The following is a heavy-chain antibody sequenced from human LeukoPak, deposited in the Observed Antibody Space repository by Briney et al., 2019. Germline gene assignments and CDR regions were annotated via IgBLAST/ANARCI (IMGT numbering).Heavy chain of an antibody. J-gene: IGHJ6*02. CDR1: RFTLSTYS. CDR2: IGSSASYM. D-gene: IGHD3/OR15-3a*01. Sequence: PGGSLRLSCAASRFTLSTYSMNWVRQAAGKGLEWVSSIGSSASYMYYADSVKGRFTISRDNAKNSLYLQMNSLRAEDTAVYYCARGGVGLLIIPGWEYDNYGLDVWGQGTTVTVSS. CDR3: ARGGVGLLIIPGWEYDNYGLDV. V-gene: IGHV3-21*01.